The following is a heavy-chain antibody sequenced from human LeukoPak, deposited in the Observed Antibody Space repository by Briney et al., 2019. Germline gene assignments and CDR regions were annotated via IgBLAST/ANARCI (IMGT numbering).Heavy chain of an antibody. CDR2: IYYSGST. Sequence: TSSETLSLTCAVYGESFTGYYWSWIRQPPGKGLEWIGYIYYSGSTNYNPSLKSRVTISVDTSKNQFSLKLSSVTAADTAVYYCARGPPWDAFDIWGQGTMVTVSS. CDR3: ARGPPWDAFDI. CDR1: GESFTGYY. V-gene: IGHV4-59*01. J-gene: IGHJ3*02.